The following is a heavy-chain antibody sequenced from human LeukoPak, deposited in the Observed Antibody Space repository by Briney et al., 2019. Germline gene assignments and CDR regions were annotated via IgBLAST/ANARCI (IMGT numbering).Heavy chain of an antibody. V-gene: IGHV4-59*01. Sequence: KSSETLSLTCTVSGGSISSYYWSWIRQPPGKGLEWIGYIYYSGSTNYNPSLKSRVTISVDTSKNQFSLKLSSVTAADTAVYYCARFYSSSSWGDYYYMDVWGKGTTVTVSS. CDR3: ARFYSSSSWGDYYYMDV. D-gene: IGHD6-6*01. J-gene: IGHJ6*03. CDR2: IYYSGST. CDR1: GGSISSYY.